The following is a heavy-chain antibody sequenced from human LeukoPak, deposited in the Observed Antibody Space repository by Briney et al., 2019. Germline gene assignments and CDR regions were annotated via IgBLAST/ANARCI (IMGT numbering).Heavy chain of an antibody. CDR1: GDSISSGDYY. CDR2: ISSSGST. V-gene: IGHV4-61*02. CDR3: AIEQQLASEGLYYYYMDV. Sequence: SETLSLTCTVSGDSISSGDYYWSWIRQPAGKGLEWIGRISSSGSTNYNPSLKSRVTISVDTSKNQFSLKLSSVTAADTAVYYCAIEQQLASEGLYYYYMDVWGKGTTVTVSS. J-gene: IGHJ6*03. D-gene: IGHD6-13*01.